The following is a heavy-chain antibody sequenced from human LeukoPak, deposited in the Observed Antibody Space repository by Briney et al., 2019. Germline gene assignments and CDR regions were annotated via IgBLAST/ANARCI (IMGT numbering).Heavy chain of an antibody. D-gene: IGHD6-13*01. V-gene: IGHV1-8*01. CDR1: GYTFTSYD. J-gene: IGHJ6*03. CDR2: MNPNSGNT. CDR3: ARGIAAAIDYYYYYMDV. Sequence: ASGKVSCKASGYTFTSYDINWVRQATGQGLEWMGWMNPNSGNTGYAQKFQGRVTMTRNTSISTAYMELSSLRSEDTAVYYCARGIAAAIDYYYYYMDVWGKGTTVTVSS.